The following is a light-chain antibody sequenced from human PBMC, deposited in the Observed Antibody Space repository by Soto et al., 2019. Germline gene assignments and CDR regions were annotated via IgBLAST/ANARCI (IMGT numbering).Light chain of an antibody. CDR2: GAS. Sequence: PGERPTLSCRASQSVGSTYLAWYQRKPGQAPRLLIYGASSRATGIPDRFSGSGSGTDFTLTISRLEPEDFAVYYCQQYGDSPWTFGQGTKVDIK. CDR1: QSVGSTY. J-gene: IGKJ1*01. CDR3: QQYGDSPWT. V-gene: IGKV3-20*01.